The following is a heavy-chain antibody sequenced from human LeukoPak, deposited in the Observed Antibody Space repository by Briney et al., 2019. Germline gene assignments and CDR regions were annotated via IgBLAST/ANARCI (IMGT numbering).Heavy chain of an antibody. D-gene: IGHD2-2*01. V-gene: IGHV4-59*01. CDR1: GGSISSYY. J-gene: IGHJ4*02. CDR3: ARAAGYCSSTSCYELAY. CDR2: IYYSGST. Sequence: SETLSLTCTVSGGSISSYYWSWIRQPPGKGLGWIGYIYYSGSTNYNPSLKSRVTISVDTSKNQFSLKLSSVTAADTAVYYCARAAGYCSSTSCYELAYWGQGTLVTVSS.